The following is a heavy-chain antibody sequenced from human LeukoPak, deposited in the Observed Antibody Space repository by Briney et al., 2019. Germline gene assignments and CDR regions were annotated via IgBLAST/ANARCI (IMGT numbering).Heavy chain of an antibody. V-gene: IGHV1-2*02. CDR3: AGSEASSGQMPHDY. D-gene: IGHD1-26*01. Sequence: ASVKVSCKASGYTFTGYYVHWVRQAPGQGLEWMGWINSNSGGTNYAQKFQGRVTMTRDTSISTTYMELSSLRSDDTSVYYCAGSEASSGQMPHDYWGQGTLVTVSS. CDR2: INSNSGGT. CDR1: GYTFTGYY. J-gene: IGHJ4*02.